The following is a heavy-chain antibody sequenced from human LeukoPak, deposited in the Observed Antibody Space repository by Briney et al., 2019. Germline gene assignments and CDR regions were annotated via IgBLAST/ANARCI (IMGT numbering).Heavy chain of an antibody. J-gene: IGHJ5*02. V-gene: IGHV3-30*02. Sequence: PGGSLRLSCAASGFTFSSYGMHWVRQAPGKGLEGVAFVRDDGISKYYAGSGKGRFTLSRDNSKNTLYLQMTSLRVEDTAVYYCAKDQSGKWFGEFSSWGQGTLVTVSS. CDR1: GFTFSSYG. CDR2: VRDDGISK. CDR3: AKDQSGKWFGEFSS. D-gene: IGHD3-10*01.